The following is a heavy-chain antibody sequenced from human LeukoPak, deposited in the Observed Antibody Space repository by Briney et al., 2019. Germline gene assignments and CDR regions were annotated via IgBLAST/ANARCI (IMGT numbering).Heavy chain of an antibody. V-gene: IGHV1-69*05. Sequence: GASVKVSCKASGGTFSSYAISWVRQAPGQGLEWMGGIIPIFGTANYAQKFQGRVTITTDESTSTAYMELSSLRSEDTAVYYCARDFLPPYCTNGVCQGASWFDPWGQGTLVTVSS. D-gene: IGHD2-8*01. CDR2: IIPIFGTA. J-gene: IGHJ5*02. CDR3: ARDFLPPYCTNGVCQGASWFDP. CDR1: GGTFSSYA.